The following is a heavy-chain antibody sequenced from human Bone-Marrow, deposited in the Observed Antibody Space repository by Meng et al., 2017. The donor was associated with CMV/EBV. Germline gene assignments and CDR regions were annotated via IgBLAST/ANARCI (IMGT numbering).Heavy chain of an antibody. CDR3: ARAKSVHDYGDYSDGMDV. V-gene: IGHV1-18*01. CDR2: ISAYNGNT. CDR1: GYTFTGYG. J-gene: IGHJ6*02. D-gene: IGHD4-17*01. Sequence: ASVKVSCKASGYTFTGYGISWVRQAPGQGLEWMGWISAYNGNTNYAQKLQGRVTMTTDTSTSTAYMELRSLRSDDTAVYYCARAKSVHDYGDYSDGMDVWGQGTTVTVSS.